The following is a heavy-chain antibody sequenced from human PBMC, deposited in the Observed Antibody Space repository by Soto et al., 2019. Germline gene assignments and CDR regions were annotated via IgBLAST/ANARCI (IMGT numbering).Heavy chain of an antibody. J-gene: IGHJ4*02. CDR1: GVSISSGNW. Sequence: SETLSLTCAVSGVSISSGNWWTWLRQSPQRGLEYIGEIFHDGTANYYPSFERRVAISVDTSQNQFSLKLTSVTAADTAIYFCARLVYDTRLNYMYFDFWGQGTLVTVSS. CDR3: ARLVYDTRLNYMYFDF. V-gene: IGHV4-4*02. CDR2: IFHDGTA. D-gene: IGHD3-10*01.